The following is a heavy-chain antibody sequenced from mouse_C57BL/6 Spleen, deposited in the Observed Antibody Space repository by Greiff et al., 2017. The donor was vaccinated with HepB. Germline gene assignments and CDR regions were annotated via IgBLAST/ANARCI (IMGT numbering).Heavy chain of an antibody. V-gene: IGHV1-54*01. CDR2: INPGSGGT. CDR1: GYAFTNYL. D-gene: IGHD1-1*01. Sequence: VQLQQSGAELVRPGTSVKVSCKASGYAFTNYLIEWVKQRPGQGLEWIGVINPGSGGTNYNEKFKGKATLTADKSSSTAYMQLSSLTSEDSAVYFCARSYYYGSSYEGGYYFDYWGQGTTLTVSS. CDR3: ARSYYYGSSYEGGYYFDY. J-gene: IGHJ2*01.